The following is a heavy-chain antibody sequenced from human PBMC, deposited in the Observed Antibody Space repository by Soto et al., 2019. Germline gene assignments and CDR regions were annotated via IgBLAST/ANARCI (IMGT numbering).Heavy chain of an antibody. CDR1: GYTFTSYA. D-gene: IGHD6-19*01. J-gene: IGHJ4*02. V-gene: IGHV1-3*01. CDR2: INAGNGNT. CDR3: ARDQASSGWYVLPPD. Sequence: VSVKVSCKASGYTFTSYAMHWVRQAPGQRLEWMGWINAGNGNTKYSQKFQGRVTITRDTSASTAYMELSSLRSEDTAVYYCARDQASSGWYVLPPDWGQGTLVTVSS.